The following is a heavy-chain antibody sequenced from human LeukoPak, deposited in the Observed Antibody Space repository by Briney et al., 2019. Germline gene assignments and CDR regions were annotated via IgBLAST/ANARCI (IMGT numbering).Heavy chain of an antibody. Sequence: GGSLRLSCAASGFTFSSYGMHWVRQAPGKGLEWVAVIWYDGSNKYYADSVKGRFTISRDNSKNTLYLQMNSLRAEDTAVYYCARGPLWLMSYGSGKFDPWGQGTLVTVSS. CDR3: ARGPLWLMSYGSGKFDP. CDR2: IWYDGSNK. J-gene: IGHJ5*02. D-gene: IGHD3-10*01. V-gene: IGHV3-33*01. CDR1: GFTFSSYG.